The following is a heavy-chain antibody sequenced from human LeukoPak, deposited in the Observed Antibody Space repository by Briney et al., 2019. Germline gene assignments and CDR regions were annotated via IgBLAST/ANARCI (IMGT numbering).Heavy chain of an antibody. CDR2: LYHSGIT. CDR1: GYSISSGYD. J-gene: IGHJ4*02. D-gene: IGHD6-13*01. V-gene: IGHV4-38-2*02. CDR3: ARRVADSGSWYGPFDY. Sequence: SETLSLTCTVSGYSISSGYDWGWIRQPPGKGLEWIGSLYHSGITYYNPSLKSRVTISVDTSKNQFSLKLSSVTAADTAVYYCARRVADSGSWYGPFDYWGQGTLVTVSS.